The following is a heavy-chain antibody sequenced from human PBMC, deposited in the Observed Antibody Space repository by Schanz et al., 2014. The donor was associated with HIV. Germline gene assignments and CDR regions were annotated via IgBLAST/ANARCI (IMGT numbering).Heavy chain of an antibody. CDR2: ISSSSSYI. Sequence: EVQLVESGGGLVQRGGSLRLSCAASGFSFSDYWMHWVRQVPGKGLLWVSSISSSSSYIYYADSMKGRFTISRDNAKNSLYLQMNSLRAEDTAVYYCVRVRSPRVKIVVVMDYYYYAMDVWGQGTTVTVSS. D-gene: IGHD3-22*01. CDR1: GFSFSDYW. J-gene: IGHJ6*02. V-gene: IGHV3-21*01. CDR3: VRVRSPRVKIVVVMDYYYYAMDV.